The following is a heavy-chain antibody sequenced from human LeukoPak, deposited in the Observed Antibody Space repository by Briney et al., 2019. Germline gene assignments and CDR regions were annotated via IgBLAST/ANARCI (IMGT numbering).Heavy chain of an antibody. CDR2: IKQDGSEK. CDR1: GFTFSSYW. CDR3: ARGRATTSYYYYYMDV. J-gene: IGHJ6*03. V-gene: IGHV3-7*01. D-gene: IGHD1-26*01. Sequence: GGSLRLSCAASGFTFSSYWMSWVRQAPGKGLEWVANIKQDGSEKYYVDSVKGRFTISRDNAKNSLYLQMNSLRAEDTAVYYCARGRATTSYYYYYMDVWGKGTTVTVSS.